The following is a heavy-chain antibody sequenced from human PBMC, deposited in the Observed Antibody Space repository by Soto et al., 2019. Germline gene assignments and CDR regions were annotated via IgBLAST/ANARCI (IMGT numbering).Heavy chain of an antibody. J-gene: IGHJ5*02. CDR1: GGSISSYY. CDR3: ARSLVVPAAMWGRYNWFDP. D-gene: IGHD2-2*01. V-gene: IGHV4-59*01. Sequence: SETLSLTCTVSGGSISSYYWSWIRQPPGKGLEWIGYIYYSGSTNYNPSLKSRVTISVDTSKNQFSLKLSSVTAADTAVYYCARSLVVPAAMWGRYNWFDPWGQGTLVTVSS. CDR2: IYYSGST.